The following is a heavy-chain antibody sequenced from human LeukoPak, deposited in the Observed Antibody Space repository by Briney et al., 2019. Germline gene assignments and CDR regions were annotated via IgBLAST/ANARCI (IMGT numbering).Heavy chain of an antibody. CDR2: ISGTIDHI. J-gene: IGHJ3*02. CDR3: ARLAYGRVVDAFDI. D-gene: IGHD4-17*01. CDR1: GFTFSTYN. V-gene: IGHV3-21*01. Sequence: GGSLRLSCAASGFTFSTYNMNWVRQAPGKGLEWVSCISGTIDHIYYADSLKGRFTISRDNAKNSLFLQMNSLRAEDTAVYYCARLAYGRVVDAFDIWGQGTMVTVSS.